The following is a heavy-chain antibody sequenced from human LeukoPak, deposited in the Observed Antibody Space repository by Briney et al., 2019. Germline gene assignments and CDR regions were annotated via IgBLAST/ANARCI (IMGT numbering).Heavy chain of an antibody. D-gene: IGHD5-12*01. Sequence: ASVKVSCKASGYTFTSYAMHWVRQAPGQRLEWMGWINACNGNTKYSQKFQGRVTITRDTSASTAYMELSSLRSEDTAVYYCASPIGYSGYDWIFDYWGQGTLVTVSS. J-gene: IGHJ4*02. CDR2: INACNGNT. CDR1: GYTFTSYA. V-gene: IGHV1-3*01. CDR3: ASPIGYSGYDWIFDY.